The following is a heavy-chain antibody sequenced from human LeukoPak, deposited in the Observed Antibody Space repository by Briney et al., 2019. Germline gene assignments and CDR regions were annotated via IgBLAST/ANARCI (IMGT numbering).Heavy chain of an antibody. J-gene: IGHJ4*02. Sequence: PGGSLRLSCAASGFTFDDYAMHWVRQAPGKGLEWVSGISWNSGSIGYADSVKGRFTISRDNAKNSLYLQMNSLRAEDTALYYCAKGQSSGWLSAEGLIDYWGQGTLVTVSS. CDR2: ISWNSGSI. V-gene: IGHV3-9*01. CDR1: GFTFDDYA. D-gene: IGHD6-19*01. CDR3: AKGQSSGWLSAEGLIDY.